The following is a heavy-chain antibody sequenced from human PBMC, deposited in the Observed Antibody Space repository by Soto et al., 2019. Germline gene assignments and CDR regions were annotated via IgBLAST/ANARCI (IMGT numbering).Heavy chain of an antibody. CDR2: IYSGGST. CDR1: GFTVSSNY. J-gene: IGHJ4*02. D-gene: IGHD3-22*01. Sequence: PGGSLRLSCAASGFTVSSNYMSWVRQAPGKGLEWVSVIYSGGSTYYADSVKGRFTISRDNSKNTLYLQMNSLRAEDTAVYYCAGYYYDSSGSFDYWGQGTLVTVSS. V-gene: IGHV3-53*01. CDR3: AGYYYDSSGSFDY.